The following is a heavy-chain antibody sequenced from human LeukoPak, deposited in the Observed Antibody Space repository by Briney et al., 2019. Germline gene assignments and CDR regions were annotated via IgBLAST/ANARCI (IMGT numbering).Heavy chain of an antibody. CDR1: GFTFSSYA. Sequence: PGVSLRLSCAASGFTFSSYAMSWVRQAPGKGLEWVANIWYDGSQEYYADTVKGRFTISRDISKNTLYLQMNSLRAEDTAVYYCARDLAAARLDFRGQGTLVTVSS. CDR3: ARDLAAARLDF. CDR2: IWYDGSQE. V-gene: IGHV3-33*08. J-gene: IGHJ4*02. D-gene: IGHD6-6*01.